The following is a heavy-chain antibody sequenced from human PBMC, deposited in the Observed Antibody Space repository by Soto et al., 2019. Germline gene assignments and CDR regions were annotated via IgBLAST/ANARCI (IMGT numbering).Heavy chain of an antibody. J-gene: IGHJ6*02. Sequence: QVQLVQSGAEVKKPGSSVKVSCKASGGTFSSYAISWVRQAPGQGLEWMGGIIPIFGTANYAQKFQGRVTITADESTSTAYMELSSLRCEDTAVYYCARHGQLVSLYYYYGMDVWGQGTTVTVSS. CDR2: IIPIFGTA. V-gene: IGHV1-69*01. CDR3: ARHGQLVSLYYYYGMDV. D-gene: IGHD6-6*01. CDR1: GGTFSSYA.